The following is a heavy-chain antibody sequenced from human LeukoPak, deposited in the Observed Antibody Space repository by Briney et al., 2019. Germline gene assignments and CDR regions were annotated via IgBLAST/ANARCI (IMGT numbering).Heavy chain of an antibody. CDR2: IRYDGSNK. CDR1: GFTFSSYG. CDR3: AKGTRHKRLRTFSYYCYMDV. V-gene: IGHV3-30*02. Sequence: GGSLRLSCAASGFTFSSYGMHWVRQAPGKGLEWVAFIRYDGSNKYYADSVRGRFTVSRDNSKNTLYLQMNSLRAEDTAVYYCAKGTRHKRLRTFSYYCYMDVWGKGTTVTISS. D-gene: IGHD3-16*01. J-gene: IGHJ6*03.